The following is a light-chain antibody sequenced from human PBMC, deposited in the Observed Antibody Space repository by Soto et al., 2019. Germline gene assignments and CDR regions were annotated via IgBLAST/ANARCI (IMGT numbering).Light chain of an antibody. Sequence: QSVLTQPPSASGTPGQRVTISCSGSSSNIGSSNVNWYRQFPGTAPKFLIFSDNQRPSVVPERFSGSKSGTSASLAISGLQSEDDADYYCAAWDDSLNGWVFGGGTKLTVL. J-gene: IGLJ3*02. CDR3: AAWDDSLNGWV. CDR2: SDN. V-gene: IGLV1-44*01. CDR1: SSNIGSSN.